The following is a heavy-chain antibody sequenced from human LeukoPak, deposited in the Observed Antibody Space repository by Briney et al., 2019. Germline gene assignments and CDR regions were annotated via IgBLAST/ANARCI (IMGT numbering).Heavy chain of an antibody. J-gene: IGHJ4*02. CDR3: ARKGIYRATPFDY. CDR2: IYSSGTT. D-gene: IGHD6-13*01. V-gene: IGHV4-39*01. CDR1: GDSISSRSYP. Sequence: SETLSLTCTVSGDSISSRSYPWGWIRQPPGKGLEWIGIIYSSGTTFYNPSHKSRVTISVDTSKNQISLKLSSVTAADTAVYFRARKGIYRATPFDYWGQGTLVTVSS.